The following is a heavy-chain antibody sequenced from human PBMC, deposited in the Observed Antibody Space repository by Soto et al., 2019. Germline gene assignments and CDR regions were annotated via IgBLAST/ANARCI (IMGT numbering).Heavy chain of an antibody. V-gene: IGHV4-31*03. CDR1: GGSISSGGYY. CDR3: ARDYCSGGSCPFDY. J-gene: IGHJ4*02. CDR2: IYYSGST. Sequence: QVPLQESGPGLLKPSQTLSLTCTVSGGSISSGGYYWSWIRQHPGKGLEWIGYIYYSGSTYYNPSIQSRVTISVDTSKNQFSLKLSSVTAADTAVYYCARDYCSGGSCPFDYWGQGTLVTVSS. D-gene: IGHD2-15*01.